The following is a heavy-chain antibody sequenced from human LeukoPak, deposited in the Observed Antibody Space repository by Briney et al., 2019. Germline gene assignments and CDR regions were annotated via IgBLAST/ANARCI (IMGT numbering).Heavy chain of an antibody. CDR3: ARQDSGYDYYHCYYMDV. D-gene: IGHD5-12*01. V-gene: IGHV4-59*08. CDR2: IYYSGSS. CDR1: GGSIRSYY. J-gene: IGHJ6*03. Sequence: SETLSLTCTVSGGSIRSYYWSWIRQPPGKGLEWIGYIYYSGSSNYNPSLKSRVTISVDTPKNQFSLKLSSVTAADTAVYYCARQDSGYDYYHCYYMDVWGKGTTVTVSS.